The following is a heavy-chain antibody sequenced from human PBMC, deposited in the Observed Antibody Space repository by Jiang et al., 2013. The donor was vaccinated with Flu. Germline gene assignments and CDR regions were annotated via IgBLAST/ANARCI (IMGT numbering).Heavy chain of an antibody. CDR3: AKDWLNSNLGGAGPIQH. CDR1: GFTFSSYG. Sequence: PGGSLRLSCAASGFTFSSYGMHWVRQAPGKGLEWVAFIRYDGSNKYYADSVKGRFTISRDNSKNTLYLQMNSLRAEDTAVYYCAKDWLNSNLGGAGPIQHWGQGTLVTVSS. J-gene: IGHJ1*01. D-gene: IGHD4-11*01. V-gene: IGHV3-30*02. CDR2: IRYDGSNK.